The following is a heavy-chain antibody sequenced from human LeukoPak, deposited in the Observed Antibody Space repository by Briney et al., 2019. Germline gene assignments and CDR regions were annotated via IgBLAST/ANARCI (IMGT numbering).Heavy chain of an antibody. J-gene: IGHJ4*02. D-gene: IGHD6-19*01. V-gene: IGHV3-30*03. CDR1: GITFSSYG. CDR2: ISYDGSNK. Sequence: GGSLRLSCAASGITFSSYGMHWVRQAPGKGLEWVAVISYDGSNKYYADSVKGRFTISRDNSKNTLYLQMNSLRAEDTAVYYCARGYSSGWYDKLDYWGQGTLVTVSS. CDR3: ARGYSSGWYDKLDY.